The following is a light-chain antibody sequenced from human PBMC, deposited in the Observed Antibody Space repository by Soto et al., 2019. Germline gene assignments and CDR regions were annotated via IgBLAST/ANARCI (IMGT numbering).Light chain of an antibody. CDR2: DAS. CDR1: QSVSRW. CDR3: QQYNLYLSYT. Sequence: DIQITQSPSTLSASVGDRVTITCRATQSVSRWLAWYQQKPGSAPTLLIYDASTLESGVPSRFSGGGSGTQFTLTISSLQPEDFATYYCQQYNLYLSYTFGQGTKLQIK. J-gene: IGKJ2*01. V-gene: IGKV1-5*01.